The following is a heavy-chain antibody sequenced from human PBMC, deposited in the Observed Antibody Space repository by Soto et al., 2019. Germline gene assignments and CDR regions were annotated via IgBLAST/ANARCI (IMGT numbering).Heavy chain of an antibody. Sequence: ETLSLTCTVSGGSIYRSGYYWGWIRQPPGRGLEWIGNIDYNGVTYSNPSLKSRVTISRDTSKNQFSLKLTSVTAADTALYYCGKVLVGATGHTDSDSWGPGTLVTVS. CDR2: IDYNGVT. CDR1: GGSIYRSGYY. CDR3: GKVLVGATGHTDSDS. D-gene: IGHD2-15*01. V-gene: IGHV4-39*01. J-gene: IGHJ4*02.